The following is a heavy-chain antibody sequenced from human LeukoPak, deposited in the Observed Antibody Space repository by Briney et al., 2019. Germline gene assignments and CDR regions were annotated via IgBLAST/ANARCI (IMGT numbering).Heavy chain of an antibody. CDR3: TKWPEGAMDYFDY. Sequence: GGSLRLSCAASGFSFSSYAMTWARQAPVKGLEWVSAISGDGTRTYYADSVKGRFTISRDNSKNTLYLEMSSLRVEDTAIYYCTKWPEGAMDYFDYWGQGTLVTVSS. V-gene: IGHV3-23*01. CDR1: GFSFSSYA. CDR2: ISGDGTRT. D-gene: IGHD3-16*01. J-gene: IGHJ4*02.